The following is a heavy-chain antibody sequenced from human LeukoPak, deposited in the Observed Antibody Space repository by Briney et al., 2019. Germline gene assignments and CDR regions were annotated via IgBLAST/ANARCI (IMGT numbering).Heavy chain of an antibody. D-gene: IGHD4-23*01. V-gene: IGHV3-21*01. CDR1: GFTFSSYA. CDR2: ISSGSHYI. Sequence: GGSLRLSCAASGFTFSSYAINWVRQAPGRGLEWVSSISSGSHYIDYADSVRGRFTISRDNAENSLHLHMSSLRAEDTAVYYCATPPLVTWFDPWGQGTLVTVSS. CDR3: ATPPLVTWFDP. J-gene: IGHJ5*02.